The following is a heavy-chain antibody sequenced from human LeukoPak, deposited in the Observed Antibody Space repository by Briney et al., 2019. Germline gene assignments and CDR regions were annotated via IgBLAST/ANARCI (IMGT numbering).Heavy chain of an antibody. CDR2: ISGSGGST. CDR3: ARVAYYYDSSGYYHEFDY. CDR1: GFTFSSYA. J-gene: IGHJ4*02. V-gene: IGHV3-23*01. D-gene: IGHD3-22*01. Sequence: GGSLRLSCAASGFTFSSYAMSWVRQAPGKGLEWVSAISGSGGSTYYADSVKGRFTISRDNAKNSLYLQMNSLRAEDTAVYYCARVAYYYDSSGYYHEFDYWGQGTLVTVSS.